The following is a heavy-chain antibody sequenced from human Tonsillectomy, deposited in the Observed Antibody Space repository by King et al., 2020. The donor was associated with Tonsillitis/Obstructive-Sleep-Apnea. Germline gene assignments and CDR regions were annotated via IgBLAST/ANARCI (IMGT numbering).Heavy chain of an antibody. CDR3: ARLSRYCSGGSCPDAFDT. Sequence: QLVQSGAEVKKPGESLKISCKGSGYSFTRYWIGWVRQMPGKGLEWMGLIYPGDSHSTFSPSFQGQVTISADKSISTAYLQWSRLKASDTAMYYCARLSRYCSGGSCPDAFDTWGQGTMVTVSS. J-gene: IGHJ3*02. D-gene: IGHD2-15*01. CDR1: GYSFTRYW. CDR2: IYPGDSHS. V-gene: IGHV5-51*01.